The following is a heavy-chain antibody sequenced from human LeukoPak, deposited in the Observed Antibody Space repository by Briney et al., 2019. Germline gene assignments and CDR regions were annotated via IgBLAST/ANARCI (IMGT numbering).Heavy chain of an antibody. J-gene: IGHJ5*01. CDR2: IYPGDSDT. D-gene: IGHD3-10*01. V-gene: IGHV5-51*01. Sequence: GESLRISCRDSGYSFTNYWIGWVRQMPGKGLEWMGIIYPGDSDTRYSPSFQGQVTISVDESTSTAYLQWSSLKASDTAMYYCARPSASGSKSDRGWFDSWGQGTLVTVSS. CDR1: GYSFTNYW. CDR3: ARPSASGSKSDRGWFDS.